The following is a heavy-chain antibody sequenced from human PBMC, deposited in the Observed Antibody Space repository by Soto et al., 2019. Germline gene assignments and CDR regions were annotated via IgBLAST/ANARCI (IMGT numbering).Heavy chain of an antibody. CDR2: ISYDGSNK. CDR3: AQLDGDYMDV. V-gene: IGHV3-30*03. Sequence: QVQLVESGGGVVQPGRSLRLSCAASGFTFSSYGMHWVRQAPGKGLEWVAVISYDGSNKYHADSVKGRFTISRDNSKNTLYLQMNSLRAEDTAVYYCAQLDGDYMDVWGKGTTVTVSS. D-gene: IGHD3-16*01. J-gene: IGHJ6*03. CDR1: GFTFSSYG.